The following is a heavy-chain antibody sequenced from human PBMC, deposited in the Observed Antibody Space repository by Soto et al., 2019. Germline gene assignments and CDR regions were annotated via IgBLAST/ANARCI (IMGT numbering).Heavy chain of an antibody. CDR1: GFTVSSNY. D-gene: IGHD3-22*01. CDR3: ARDRRNDSSGYYYYGMDV. J-gene: IGHJ6*02. CDR2: IYSGGST. Sequence: GGSLRLSCAASGFTVSSNYMSWVRQAPGKGLEWVSVIYSGGSTYYADSGKGRFTISRDNSKNTLYLQMNSLRAEDTAVYYCARDRRNDSSGYYYYGMDVWGQGTTVTVSS. V-gene: IGHV3-53*01.